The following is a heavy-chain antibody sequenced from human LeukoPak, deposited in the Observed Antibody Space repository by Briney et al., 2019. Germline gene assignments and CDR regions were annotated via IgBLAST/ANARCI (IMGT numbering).Heavy chain of an antibody. J-gene: IGHJ2*01. Sequence: SETLSLTCAVYGGSFSGYYWSWIRQPPGKGLEWMGEINHSGSTNYNPSLKSRVTISVDTSKNQFSLKLSSVTAADTAVYYCARGRGIQLWFSPGHFDLWGRGTLVTVSS. CDR1: GGSFSGYY. CDR2: INHSGST. CDR3: ARGRGIQLWFSPGHFDL. V-gene: IGHV4-34*01. D-gene: IGHD5-18*01.